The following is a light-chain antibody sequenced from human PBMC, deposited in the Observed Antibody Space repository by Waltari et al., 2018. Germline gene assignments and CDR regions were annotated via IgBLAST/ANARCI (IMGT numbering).Light chain of an antibody. J-gene: IGKJ1*01. CDR2: AAS. V-gene: IGKV3-20*01. Sequence: EIVLTQSPGTLSLSPGERATLPCRASQSVGRSLAWYQQKPGPAPRPLIFAASSRSTGIPDRFSGSGSGTDFSLSISRLEPEDLAVYYCQHYVRLPATFGQGTKVEIK. CDR3: QHYVRLPAT. CDR1: QSVGRS.